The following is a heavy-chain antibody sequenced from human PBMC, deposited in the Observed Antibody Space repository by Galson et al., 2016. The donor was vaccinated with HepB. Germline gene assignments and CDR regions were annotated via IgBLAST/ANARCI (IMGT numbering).Heavy chain of an antibody. CDR2: IYYSGST. CDR1: GGSISSSSYY. D-gene: IGHD3-10*01. V-gene: IGHV4-39*01. J-gene: IGHJ2*01. CDR3: ARNYYYGSGSTDWYFDL. Sequence: SETLSLTCTVSGGSISSSSYYWGWIRQPPGKGLEWIGSIYYSGSTYYNPSLKSRVTISVDTSKNQFSLKLSSVTAADTAVYYCARNYYYGSGSTDWYFDLWGRGTLVTVSS.